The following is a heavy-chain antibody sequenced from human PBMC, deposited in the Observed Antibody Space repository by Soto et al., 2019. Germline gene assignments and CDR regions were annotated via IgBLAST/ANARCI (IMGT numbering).Heavy chain of an antibody. V-gene: IGHV4-31*03. CDR1: GGSISSGGYY. CDR2: IYYSGST. CDR3: ARHRPEGLPAALYYYYYDMDV. J-gene: IGHJ6*03. Sequence: SETLSLTCTVSGGSISSGGYYWSWIRQHPGKGLEWIGYIYYSGSTYYNPSLKSRVTISVDTSKNQFSLKLSSVTAADTAVYYCARHRPEGLPAALYYYYYDMDVWGKGTTVTVSS. D-gene: IGHD2-2*01.